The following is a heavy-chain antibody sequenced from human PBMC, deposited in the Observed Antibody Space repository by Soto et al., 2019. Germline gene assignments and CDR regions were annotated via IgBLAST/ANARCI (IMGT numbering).Heavy chain of an antibody. V-gene: IGHV3-15*07. J-gene: IGHJ6*02. CDR3: TTDPHYYDSSGYRGYYYHGMDV. CDR2: IKSKTDGGTT. CDR1: GFTFSNAW. Sequence: GGSLRLSCAASGFTFSNAWMNWVRQAPGKGLEWVGRIKSKTDGGTTDYAAPVKGRFTISRDDSKNTLYLQMNSLKTEDTAVYYCTTDPHYYDSSGYRGYYYHGMDVWGQGTTVTVSS. D-gene: IGHD3-22*01.